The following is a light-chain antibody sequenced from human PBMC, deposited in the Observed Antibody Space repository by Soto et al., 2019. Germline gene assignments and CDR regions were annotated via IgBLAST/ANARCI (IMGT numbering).Light chain of an antibody. CDR1: SSDVGGYNY. V-gene: IGLV2-14*01. CDR3: GSYTSSSTHV. J-gene: IGLJ1*01. CDR2: DVS. Sequence: QSVLTQPASVSGSPGQSISLSCTGTSSDVGGYNYVSWYQQHPGKAPKLMIYDVSNRPSGVSNRFSGSKSGNTASLTISGLQAEDEADYYCGSYTSSSTHVFGTGTKVTVL.